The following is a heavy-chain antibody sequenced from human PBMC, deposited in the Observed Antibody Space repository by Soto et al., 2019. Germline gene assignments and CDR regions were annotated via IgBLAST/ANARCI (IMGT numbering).Heavy chain of an antibody. J-gene: IGHJ4*02. CDR1: GGSISSGDYY. Sequence: QVQLQESGPGLVKPSQTLSLTCTVSGGSISSGDYYWSWIRQPPGKGLEWIGYIYYSGSTYFNPSRKIRVTISVDTSTNQFSLKLSSVTAADTAVSYCASVGRAPGFGSWGQGSLVTVSS. CDR2: IYYSGST. CDR3: ASVGRAPGFGS. V-gene: IGHV4-30-4*01. D-gene: IGHD1-26*01.